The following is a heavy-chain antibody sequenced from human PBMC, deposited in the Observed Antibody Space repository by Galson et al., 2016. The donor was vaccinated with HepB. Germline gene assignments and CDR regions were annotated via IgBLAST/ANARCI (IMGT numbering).Heavy chain of an antibody. CDR1: EYTFTRYT. CDR2: INTDNGNT. D-gene: IGHD3-16*01. J-gene: IGHJ5*01. V-gene: IGHV1-3*04. CDR3: VRGGGHSWYDS. Sequence: SVKVSCKASEYTFTRYTMHWVRQAPGQRLEWMGWINTDNGNTKYAQKLQGRVTITRGTSASAIYMELSSLTYEDMAVYYCVRGGGHSWYDSWGQGTLVAVSS.